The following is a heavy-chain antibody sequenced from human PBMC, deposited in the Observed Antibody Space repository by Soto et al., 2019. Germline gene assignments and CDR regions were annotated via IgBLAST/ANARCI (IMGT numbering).Heavy chain of an antibody. D-gene: IGHD3-16*01. CDR1: GTIFSSYT. V-gene: IGHV1-69*08. CDR2: IIPILGET. CDR3: ARGLGGRMDD. J-gene: IGHJ6*02. Sequence: QVQLVQSGAEVKKPGSSVRVSCKASGTIFSSYTISWVRQAPGQGLEWMGRIIPILGETNSAQKFQGRVTHTADKSTNTAYMELNSLRLEDTALYYGARGLGGRMDDWGQGTTVTVSS.